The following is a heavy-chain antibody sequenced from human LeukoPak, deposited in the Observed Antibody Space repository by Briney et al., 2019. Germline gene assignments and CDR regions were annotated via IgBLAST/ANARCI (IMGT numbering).Heavy chain of an antibody. D-gene: IGHD3-3*01. CDR3: AKDSLYDFWSGYLFDY. J-gene: IGHJ4*02. CDR2: ISWNSGSI. Sequence: GGSLRLSCAASGFTFDDYAMHWVRQAPGKGLEWVSGISWNSGSIGYADSVKGRFTISRDNAKNSLYLQMNSLRAEDTALYYCAKDSLYDFWSGYLFDYWGQGTLATVSS. V-gene: IGHV3-9*01. CDR1: GFTFDDYA.